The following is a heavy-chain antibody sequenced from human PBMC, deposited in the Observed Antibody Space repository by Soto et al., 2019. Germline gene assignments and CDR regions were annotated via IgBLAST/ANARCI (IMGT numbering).Heavy chain of an antibody. CDR2: IYHSGST. D-gene: IGHD3-22*01. CDR1: GGSISSGGYS. V-gene: IGHV4-30-2*01. Sequence: TLSLTCAVSGGSISSGGYSWSWIRQPPGKGLEWIGYIYHSGSTYYNPSLKSRVTISVDTSKNQFSLKLTSVTAADTAVYHFARAGYYDSSGYSENWFDPWGQGTLVTVSS. CDR3: ARAGYYDSSGYSENWFDP. J-gene: IGHJ5*02.